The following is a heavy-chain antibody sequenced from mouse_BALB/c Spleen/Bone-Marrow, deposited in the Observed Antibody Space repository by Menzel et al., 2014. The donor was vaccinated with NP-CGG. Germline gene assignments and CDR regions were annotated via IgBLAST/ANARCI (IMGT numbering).Heavy chain of an antibody. Sequence: VQLQQSGAELVRSGASVTLSCTASGFNIKDYYMHWVQQRPEQGLEWIGWIDPENGVTEYAPKFQGKATMTADTSSNTAYLQLSSRTSEDTAVYDGKAREAMDYWGQGTAGTGSS. V-gene: IGHV14-4*02. CDR1: GFNIKDYY. CDR3: KAREAMDY. J-gene: IGHJ4*01. CDR2: IDPENGVT.